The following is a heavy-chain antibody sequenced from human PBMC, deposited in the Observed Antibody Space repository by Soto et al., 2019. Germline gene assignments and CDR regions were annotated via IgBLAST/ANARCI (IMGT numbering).Heavy chain of an antibody. Sequence: GGSLRLSCAASGFTFSSYWMHWVRQAPGKGLVWVSRINSDGSSTSYADSVKGRFTISRDNAKNTLYLQMNSLRAEDTGVYYRARGAKWGSGIDYWGQGTLVTVSS. D-gene: IGHD7-27*01. CDR2: INSDGSST. CDR3: ARGAKWGSGIDY. CDR1: GFTFSSYW. J-gene: IGHJ4*02. V-gene: IGHV3-74*01.